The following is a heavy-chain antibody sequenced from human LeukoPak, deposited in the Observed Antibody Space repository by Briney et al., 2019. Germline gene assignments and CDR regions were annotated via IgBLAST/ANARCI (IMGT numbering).Heavy chain of an antibody. CDR2: IYYSGST. CDR3: ARAPGGYDILTGYQSLYLFTY. V-gene: IGHV4-59*01. J-gene: IGHJ4*02. Sequence: PSETLSLTYTVSGGSLSGYYWSWIRQPPGKGLEWIGYIYYSGSTNYNPSLKSRVTISVDTSKNQFSLKLSSVTAADTAVYYCARAPGGYDILTGYQSLYLFTYSGQRSLVTVSS. CDR1: GGSLSGYY. D-gene: IGHD3-9*01.